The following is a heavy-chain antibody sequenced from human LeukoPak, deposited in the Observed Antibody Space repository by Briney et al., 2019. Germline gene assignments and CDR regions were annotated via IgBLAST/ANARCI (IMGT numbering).Heavy chain of an antibody. D-gene: IGHD5-18*01. J-gene: IGHJ5*02. CDR3: ASGKYRYGDNWFDP. CDR1: GFTFSTCG. Sequence: GGSLRLSCAASGFTFSTCGMHWVRQAPGKGLEGVALISYDGSNKYYADSVKGRFTISRDNSKNTLYLQMNSLRAEDTAVYFCASGKYRYGDNWFDPWGQGTLVTVSS. CDR2: ISYDGSNK. V-gene: IGHV3-30*03.